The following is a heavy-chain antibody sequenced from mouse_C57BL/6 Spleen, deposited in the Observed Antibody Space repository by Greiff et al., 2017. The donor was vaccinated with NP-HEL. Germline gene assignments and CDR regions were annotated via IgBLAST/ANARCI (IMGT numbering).Heavy chain of an antibody. Sequence: VQLQQSGAELVRPGTSVKVSCKASGYAFTNYLIEWVKQRPGQGLEWIGVINPGSGGPNYNEKFKGKATLTADKSSSTAYMQLSSLTSEDSAVYFCARGGGIITTVVDYWGQGTTLTVSS. CDR2: INPGSGGP. V-gene: IGHV1-54*01. D-gene: IGHD1-1*01. CDR1: GYAFTNYL. CDR3: ARGGGIITTVVDY. J-gene: IGHJ2*01.